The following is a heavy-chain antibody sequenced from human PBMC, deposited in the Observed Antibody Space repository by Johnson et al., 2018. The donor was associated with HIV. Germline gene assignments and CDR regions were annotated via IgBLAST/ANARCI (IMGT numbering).Heavy chain of an antibody. CDR2: IRYDESNK. Sequence: QVQLVESGGGVVQPGGSLRLSCAASGFTFSSYGMHWVRQAPDKGLEWVAFIRYDESNKYYADSVKGRFTISRDNSKNTLYLQMNSLRAEDTTVYYCASSWGNAFDIWGQGTMVTVSS. CDR3: ASSWGNAFDI. D-gene: IGHD7-27*01. V-gene: IGHV3-30*02. J-gene: IGHJ3*02. CDR1: GFTFSSYG.